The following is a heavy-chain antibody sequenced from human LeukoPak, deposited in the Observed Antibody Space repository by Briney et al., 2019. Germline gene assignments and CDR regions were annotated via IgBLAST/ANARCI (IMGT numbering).Heavy chain of an antibody. Sequence: SETLSLTCTVSGGSISSYYWSWIRQPRGKGLEWVGYIYYSGSTNYNPSLRDGATISVDTYKNQFSLNVISVTAADTAVYYCARGGGDPDAFDIWGQGTMVTVSS. V-gene: IGHV4-59*01. CDR3: ARGGGDPDAFDI. J-gene: IGHJ3*02. CDR2: IYYSGST. CDR1: GGSISSYY. D-gene: IGHD2-21*02.